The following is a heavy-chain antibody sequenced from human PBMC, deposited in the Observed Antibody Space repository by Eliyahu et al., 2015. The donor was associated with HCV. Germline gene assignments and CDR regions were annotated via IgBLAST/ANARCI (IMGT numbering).Heavy chain of an antibody. D-gene: IGHD2-2*02. Sequence: EVQLLESGGGLVQPGGSLRLSCAASGFTFRSYAMSWVRQXPGKGLEWLSVIGGGGGSAHYADSVKGRFTISRDNSKNTLFLQMNSLRAEDTAVYYCAKIPIYIPPYYFDYWGQGTLVTVSS. V-gene: IGHV3-23*01. J-gene: IGHJ4*02. CDR3: AKIPIYIPPYYFDY. CDR1: GFTFRSYA. CDR2: IGGGGGSA.